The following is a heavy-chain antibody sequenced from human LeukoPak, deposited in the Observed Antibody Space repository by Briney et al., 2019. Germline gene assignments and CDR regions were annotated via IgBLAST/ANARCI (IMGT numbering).Heavy chain of an antibody. V-gene: IGHV4-38-2*02. D-gene: IGHD3-3*01. CDR2: IYHSGST. J-gene: IGHJ5*02. Sequence: SDTVSLTCTVSGYSISSCYYRGWIRQPPGEGLERSGSIYHSGSTYYNPYLKSRVTISGDTSNHQFPLKLSAVTAANTAVYYCARGTIGITICGFDPWGQGTLVTVSS. CDR3: ARGTIGITICGFDP. CDR1: GYSISSCYY.